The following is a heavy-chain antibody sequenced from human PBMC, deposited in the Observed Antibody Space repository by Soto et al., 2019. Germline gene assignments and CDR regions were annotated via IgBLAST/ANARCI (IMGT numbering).Heavy chain of an antibody. D-gene: IGHD3-10*02. J-gene: IGHJ5*01. V-gene: IGHV4-59*08. Sequence: SETLSLTCNVSGGSISTSYWTWIRQPPGKGLEWIGYIYHTGYTHYNPSLRSRVTMSIDTSKKQFSLRLSSVTAADTAVYYCGRHPISYSYVLTGQLVYPTFNCIAPWCKGPLVTV. CDR2: IYHTGYT. CDR1: GGSISTSY. CDR3: GRHPISYSYVLTGQLVYPTFNCIAP.